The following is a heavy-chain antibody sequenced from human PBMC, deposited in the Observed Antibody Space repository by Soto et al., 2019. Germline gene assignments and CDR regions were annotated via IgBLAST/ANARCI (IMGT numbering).Heavy chain of an antibody. V-gene: IGHV4-39*01. CDR1: GGSISSSSYY. J-gene: IGHJ5*02. CDR2: IYYSGST. CDR3: ARPGIAAAGTNWFDP. Sequence: SETLSLTCTVSGGSISSSSYYWGWIRQPPGKGLEWIGSIYYSGSTYYNPSLKSRVTISVDTSKNQFSLKLSSVTAADTAVYYCARPGIAAAGTNWFDPWGQGTLVTVSS. D-gene: IGHD6-13*01.